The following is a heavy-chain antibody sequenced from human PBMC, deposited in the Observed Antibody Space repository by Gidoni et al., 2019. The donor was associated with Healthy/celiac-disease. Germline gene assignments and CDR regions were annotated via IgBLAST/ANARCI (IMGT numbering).Heavy chain of an antibody. CDR2: IYYSGST. CDR1: GGSISSYY. D-gene: IGHD4-17*01. CDR3: ARGLSYGDSDAFDI. Sequence: QVQLQESGPGLVKPSETLSLPCTVSGGSISSYYWSWIRQPPGKGLEWIGYIYYSGSTNYNPSLKSRVTISVDTSKNQFSLKLSSVTAADTAVYYCARGLSYGDSDAFDIWGQGTMVTVSS. V-gene: IGHV4-59*01. J-gene: IGHJ3*02.